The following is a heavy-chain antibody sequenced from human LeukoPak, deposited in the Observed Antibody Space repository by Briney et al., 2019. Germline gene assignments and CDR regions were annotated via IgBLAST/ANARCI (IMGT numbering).Heavy chain of an antibody. D-gene: IGHD3-10*01. CDR1: GYTFTSYY. CDR3: AAMVRGEGDLFDY. V-gene: IGHV1-46*01. J-gene: IGHJ4*02. Sequence: ASVKVSCKASGYTFTSYYMHWVRQAPGQGLEWMGIINPSGGSTSYAQKFQGRVTMTRDTSTSTVYMELSSLRSEGTAVYYCAAMVRGEGDLFDYWGQGTLVTVSS. CDR2: INPSGGST.